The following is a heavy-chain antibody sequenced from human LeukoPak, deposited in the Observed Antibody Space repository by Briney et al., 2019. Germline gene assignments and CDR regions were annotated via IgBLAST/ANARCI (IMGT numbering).Heavy chain of an antibody. Sequence: SVKVSCKASGGTFSSYAISWVRQAPGQGLEWMGGIIPIFGTANYAQKFQGGVTITADKSTSTAYMELSSLRSEDTAVYYCARGYYDSSGYLPYDYWGQGTLVTVSS. D-gene: IGHD3-22*01. CDR2: IIPIFGTA. CDR3: ARGYYDSSGYLPYDY. V-gene: IGHV1-69*06. J-gene: IGHJ4*02. CDR1: GGTFSSYA.